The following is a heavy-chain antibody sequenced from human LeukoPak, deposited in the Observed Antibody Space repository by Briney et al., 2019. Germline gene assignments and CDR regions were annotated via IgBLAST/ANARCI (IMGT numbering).Heavy chain of an antibody. Sequence: ASVKVSCKAFGYTFTGYYMHWVRQAPGQGLEWMGWINPNSGGTNYAQKFQGWVTMTRDTSISTAYMELSRLRSDDTAVYYCARVSGWYEAWDYFDYWGQGTLVTVSS. J-gene: IGHJ4*02. CDR3: ARVSGWYEAWDYFDY. D-gene: IGHD6-19*01. CDR2: INPNSGGT. CDR1: GYTFTGYY. V-gene: IGHV1-2*04.